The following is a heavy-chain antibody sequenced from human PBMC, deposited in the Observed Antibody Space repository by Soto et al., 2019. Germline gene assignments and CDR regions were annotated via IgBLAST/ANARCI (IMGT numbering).Heavy chain of an antibody. CDR3: ARDRRAYYDFWSGYGYYGMDV. D-gene: IGHD3-3*01. Sequence: KTSETLSLTCTVSGGSISSYYWSWIRQPPGKGLEWIGYIYYSGSTNYNPSLKSRVTISVDTSKNQFSLKLSSVTAADTAVYYCARDRRAYYDFWSGYGYYGMDVWGQGTTVTVSS. CDR2: IYYSGST. J-gene: IGHJ6*02. V-gene: IGHV4-59*01. CDR1: GGSISSYY.